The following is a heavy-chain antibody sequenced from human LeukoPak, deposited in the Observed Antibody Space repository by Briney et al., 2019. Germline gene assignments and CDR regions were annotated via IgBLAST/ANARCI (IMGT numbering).Heavy chain of an antibody. CDR3: ARAGIGGSSTSCDH. V-gene: IGHV3-21*01. CDR2: ISSSSSYI. D-gene: IGHD2-2*01. J-gene: IGHJ5*02. CDR1: GFTFRSYS. Sequence: GGSLRLSCAASGFTFRSYSMNWVRQAPGTGLEWVSSISSSSSYIYYADSVKGRFTISRDNAKNSLYLQMNSLRAEDTAVYYCARAGIGGSSTSCDHWGQGTLVTVSS.